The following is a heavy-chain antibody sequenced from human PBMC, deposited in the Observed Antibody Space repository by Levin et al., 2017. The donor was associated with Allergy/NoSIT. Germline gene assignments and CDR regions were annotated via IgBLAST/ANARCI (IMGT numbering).Heavy chain of an antibody. CDR2: IYYSGST. D-gene: IGHD5-18*01. CDR3: ARYVDTAMGLYYFDY. Sequence: SQTLSLTCTVSGGSISSGGYYWSWIRQHPGKGLEWIGYIYYSGSTYYNPSLKSRVTISVDTSKNQFSLKLSSVTAADTAVYYCARYVDTAMGLYYFDYWGQGTLVTVSS. V-gene: IGHV4-31*03. J-gene: IGHJ4*02. CDR1: GGSISSGGYY.